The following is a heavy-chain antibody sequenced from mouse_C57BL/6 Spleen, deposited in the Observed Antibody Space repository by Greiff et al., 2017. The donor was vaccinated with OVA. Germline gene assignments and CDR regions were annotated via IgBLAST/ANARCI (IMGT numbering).Heavy chain of an antibody. CDR1: GYTFTSYW. J-gene: IGHJ4*01. D-gene: IGHD1-3*01. Sequence: VQLQQPGAELVKPGASVKLSCKASGYTFTSYWMQWVKQRPGQGLEWIGEIDPSDSYTNYNQKFKDKATLTVDTSSSTAYMQLSSLTSEDSAVYYCARWVNSYAMDYWGQGTSVTVSS. CDR3: ARWVNSYAMDY. V-gene: IGHV1-50*01. CDR2: IDPSDSYT.